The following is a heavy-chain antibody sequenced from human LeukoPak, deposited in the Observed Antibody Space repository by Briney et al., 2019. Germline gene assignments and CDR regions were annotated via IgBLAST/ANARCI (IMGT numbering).Heavy chain of an antibody. CDR3: VRDLGGRSGH. CDR2: INEDGSTT. Sequence: GGSLRLSCAASGFTFSSNWMHWVRQAPGKGLVWVSRINEDGSTTNYADSVKGRSTTFRDNAKNTLYLQMNSLRAEDTAVYYCVRDLGGRSGHWGQGTLVTVSS. V-gene: IGHV3-74*01. CDR1: GFTFSSNW. J-gene: IGHJ4*02. D-gene: IGHD1-26*01.